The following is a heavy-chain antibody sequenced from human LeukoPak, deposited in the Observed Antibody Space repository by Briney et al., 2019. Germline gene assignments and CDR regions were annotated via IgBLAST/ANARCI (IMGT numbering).Heavy chain of an antibody. CDR1: GFTFSSYW. D-gene: IGHD3/OR15-3a*01. Sequence: GGSLRLSCAASGFTFSSYWMTWVRQAPGKGLEWVANMNLDGSEKYYVDSVKGRFIISRDNAKNSLFLQMNSLIAEDTAVYYCARDDGFSCYSYWGQETLVTVSS. CDR3: ARDDGFSCYSY. J-gene: IGHJ4*02. V-gene: IGHV3-7*01. CDR2: MNLDGSEK.